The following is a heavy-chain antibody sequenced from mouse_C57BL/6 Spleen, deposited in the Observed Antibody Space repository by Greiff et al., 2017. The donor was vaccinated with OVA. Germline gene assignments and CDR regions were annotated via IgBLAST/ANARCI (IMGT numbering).Heavy chain of an antibody. V-gene: IGHV5-4*03. J-gene: IGHJ1*03. D-gene: IGHD1-1*01. CDR1: GFTFSSYA. CDR2: ISDGGSYT. Sequence: MLVESGGGLVKPGGSLKLSCAASGFTFSSYAMSWVRQTPEKRLEWVATISDGGSYTYYPDNVKGRFTISRDNAKNNLYLQMSHLKSEDTAMYYCARGRDITTVVAHWYFDVWGTGTTVTVSS. CDR3: ARGRDITTVVAHWYFDV.